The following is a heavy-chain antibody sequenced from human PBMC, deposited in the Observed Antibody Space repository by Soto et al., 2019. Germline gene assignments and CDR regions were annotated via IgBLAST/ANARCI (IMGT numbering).Heavy chain of an antibody. CDR1: GFSLSTSGVG. CDR3: ALAAGPTSSIIFGVVNKLKNWYFAL. D-gene: IGHD3-3*01. J-gene: IGHJ2*01. CDR2: VYWNDDK. Sequence: SGATPVNPTQTLTLTCPFSGFSLSTSGVGVGWIRQPPGKALEWLALVYWNDDKRYSPSLESRLTITKYSSKSQVFLTMPSMDPVGTATYYCALAAGPTSSIIFGVVNKLKNWYFALWSRGTLVIVSS. V-gene: IGHV2-5*01.